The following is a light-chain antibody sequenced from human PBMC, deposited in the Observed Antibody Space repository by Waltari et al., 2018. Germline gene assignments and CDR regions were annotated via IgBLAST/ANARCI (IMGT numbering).Light chain of an antibody. CDR3: QHYNTYSRSIT. CDR2: KAS. CDR1: QSISSW. Sequence: QSPSTLAASGGDRVTIACRASQSISSWLAWYQQKPGKAPKLLIYKASTLESGVPSRFSGSGSGTEFTLTISSLQPDDFATYYCQHYNTYSRSITFGQGTR. J-gene: IGKJ5*01. V-gene: IGKV1-5*03.